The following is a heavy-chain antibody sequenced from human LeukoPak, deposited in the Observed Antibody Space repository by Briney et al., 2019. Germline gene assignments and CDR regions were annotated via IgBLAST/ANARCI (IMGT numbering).Heavy chain of an antibody. CDR3: ARGLMLRGVADY. J-gene: IGHJ4*02. CDR2: ILHDGSNK. CDR1: GFTFSNYA. D-gene: IGHD3-10*01. Sequence: GGSLRLSCAASGFTFSNYALHWVRQAPGKGLEWVAVILHDGSNKYADSVKGRFTISRDNSKNTLYLQMNSLRAEDTAVYYCARGLMLRGVADYWGQGTLVTVSS. V-gene: IGHV3-30*04.